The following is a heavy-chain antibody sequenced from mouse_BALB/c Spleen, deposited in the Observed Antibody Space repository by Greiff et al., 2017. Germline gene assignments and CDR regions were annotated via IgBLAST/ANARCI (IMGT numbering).Heavy chain of an antibody. V-gene: IGHV7-3*02. CDR1: GFTFTDYY. J-gene: IGHJ3*01. Sequence: EVNVVESGGGLVQPGGSLRLSCATSGFTFTDYYMSWVRQPPGKALEWLGFIRNKANGYTTEYSASVKGRFTISRDTSQSILYLQMNTLRAEDSATYYCARDIYDGYYEGVWFAYWGQGTLVTVSA. CDR2: IRNKANGYTT. CDR3: ARDIYDGYYEGVWFAY. D-gene: IGHD2-3*01.